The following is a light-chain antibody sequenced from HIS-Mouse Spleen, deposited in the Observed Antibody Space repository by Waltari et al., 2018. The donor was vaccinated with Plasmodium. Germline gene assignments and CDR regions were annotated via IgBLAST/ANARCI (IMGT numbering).Light chain of an antibody. Sequence: QSALTQPASVSGSPGQSITISCTATSSDVGVSTYVPWYQQHPGKAPKLMIYDVSNRPSGVSNRFSGSKSGNTASLTISGLQAEDEADYYCSSYTSSSTLNYVFGTGTKVTVL. CDR1: SSDVGVSTY. CDR2: DVS. V-gene: IGLV2-14*03. CDR3: SSYTSSSTLNYV. J-gene: IGLJ1*01.